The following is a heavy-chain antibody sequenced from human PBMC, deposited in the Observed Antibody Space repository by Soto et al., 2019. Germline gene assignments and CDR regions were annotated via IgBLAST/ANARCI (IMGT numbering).Heavy chain of an antibody. CDR3: ASGYSGYRGAFDI. V-gene: IGHV1-8*01. Sequence: ASVKVSCKASGYTFTSYDINWVRQATGQGLEWMGWLNPNSGNTGYAQKFQGRVTMTRNTSISTAYMELGSLRSEDTAVYYCASGYSGYRGAFDIWGQGTMVTVSS. CDR1: GYTFTSYD. CDR2: LNPNSGNT. J-gene: IGHJ3*02. D-gene: IGHD5-12*01.